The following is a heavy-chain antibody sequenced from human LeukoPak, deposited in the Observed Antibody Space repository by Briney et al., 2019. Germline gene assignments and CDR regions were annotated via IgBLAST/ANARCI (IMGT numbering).Heavy chain of an antibody. V-gene: IGHV3-48*03. CDR2: ISSSGSTI. CDR3: ARGLQGYTSGRPDAFDY. CDR1: GFTFSSYE. J-gene: IGHJ4*02. Sequence: GGSLRLSCAASGFTFSSYEMNWVRQAPGKGLEWVSYISSSGSTIYYADPVKGRFTMSRDNAKNSLFLQMNSLRAEDTAVFYCARGLQGYTSGRPDAFDYWGQGALVTVSS. D-gene: IGHD6-19*01.